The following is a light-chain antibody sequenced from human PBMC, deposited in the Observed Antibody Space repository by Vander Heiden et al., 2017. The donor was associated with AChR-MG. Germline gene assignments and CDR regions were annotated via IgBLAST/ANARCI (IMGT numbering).Light chain of an antibody. CDR1: SSTIGDNT. Sequence: QSVLTQPPSASGTPGQRVTSSCSGSSSTIGDNTVHWYQKLPGAAPNLLIFSNNERPSGVPDRFSGSKSGTSASLAIRGLQSEDEADYYCAAWDDGLKGPVFGGGTKLTVL. CDR2: SNN. J-gene: IGLJ2*01. V-gene: IGLV1-44*01. CDR3: AAWDDGLKGPV.